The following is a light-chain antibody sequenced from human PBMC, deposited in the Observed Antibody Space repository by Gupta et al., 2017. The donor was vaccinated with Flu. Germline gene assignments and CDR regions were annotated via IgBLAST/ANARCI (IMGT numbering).Light chain of an antibody. CDR3: QQNQICPPFT. CDR1: RSVRTN. Sequence: EVVMTQSPATLSVSPGERATLSCRASRSVRTNLGWYQQKRRQAPRLLIYHASTRATGIRARFGGGGCEKNLALTSSSRQQEDFAGYYYQQNQICPPFTFGRGTKVEIK. V-gene: IGKV3-15*01. J-gene: IGKJ4*01. CDR2: HAS.